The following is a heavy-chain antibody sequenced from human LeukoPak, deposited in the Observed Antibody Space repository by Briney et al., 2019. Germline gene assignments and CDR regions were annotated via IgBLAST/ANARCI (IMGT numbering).Heavy chain of an antibody. CDR1: GFTFSNYW. V-gene: IGHV3-7*01. D-gene: IGHD6-13*01. J-gene: IGHJ6*03. Sequence: QPGGSLRLSCAASGFTFSNYWMSWVRQAPGKGLEWVANIKEDGGEKYYVDSVKGRFTISRDNAKSSLYLQMNSLRAEDTAVYYCARDKAVRWQQLGGDYYYYYMDVWGKGTTVTVSS. CDR3: ARDKAVRWQQLGGDYYYYYMDV. CDR2: IKEDGGEK.